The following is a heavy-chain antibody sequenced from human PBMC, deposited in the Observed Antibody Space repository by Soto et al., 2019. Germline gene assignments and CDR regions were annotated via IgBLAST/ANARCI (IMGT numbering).Heavy chain of an antibody. J-gene: IGHJ6*02. CDR1: GFTFSLYL. CDR2: INHISGYA. Sequence: EVQLLESGGGLIQPGGSLRLSCAASGFTFSLYLMSWVRQAPGKELEWVALINHISGYAYYTDSVKGRFTISRDNSKNTIYLQMNSLRAEDTAVYYCTKDQSRNLNHGDYYYYGMDLWGQGTTVTVSS. D-gene: IGHD3-10*01. V-gene: IGHV3-23*01. CDR3: TKDQSRNLNHGDYYYYGMDL.